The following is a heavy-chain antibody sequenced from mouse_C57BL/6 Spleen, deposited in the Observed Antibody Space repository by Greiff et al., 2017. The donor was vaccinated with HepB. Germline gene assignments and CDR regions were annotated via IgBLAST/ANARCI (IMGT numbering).Heavy chain of an antibody. CDR3: AREPSRGYFDV. CDR2: IDPSDSYT. V-gene: IGHV1-69*01. D-gene: IGHD6-1*01. Sequence: QVQLQQPGAELVMPGASVKLSCKASGYTFTSYWMHWVKQRPGQGLEWIGEIDPSDSYTNYNQKFKGKSTLTVDKSSSTAYMQLSSLTSEDSAVYYRAREPSRGYFDVWGTGTTVTVSS. CDR1: GYTFTSYW. J-gene: IGHJ1*03.